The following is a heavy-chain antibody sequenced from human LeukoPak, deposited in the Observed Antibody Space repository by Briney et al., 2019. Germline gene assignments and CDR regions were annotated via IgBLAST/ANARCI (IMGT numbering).Heavy chain of an antibody. CDR2: ISSSSSYI. CDR3: ARVPTPPGYYFDY. J-gene: IGHJ4*02. V-gene: IGHV3-21*01. CDR1: GFTFSSYS. Sequence: PGGSLRLSCAASGFTFSSYSMNWVRQAPGKGLEWVSSISSSSSYIYYADSVKGRFTISRDNAKNSLYPQMNSLRAEDTAVYYCARVPTPPGYYFDYWGQGTLVTVSS.